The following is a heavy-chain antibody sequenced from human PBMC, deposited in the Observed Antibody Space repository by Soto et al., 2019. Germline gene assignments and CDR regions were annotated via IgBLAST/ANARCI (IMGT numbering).Heavy chain of an antibody. Sequence: GGSLRLSCAASGFTFSSDAMSWVRQAPGKGLEWVSAISGSGGSTSYADSVKGRFTISRDNSKNTLYLQLNSLGAGDTSVYYSSKDSIYTRGFRSSPPRFVYWGQGTLVTVSS. V-gene: IGHV3-23*01. J-gene: IGHJ4*02. CDR1: GFTFSSDA. CDR2: ISGSGGST. D-gene: IGHD3-3*02. CDR3: SKDSIYTRGFRSSPPRFVY.